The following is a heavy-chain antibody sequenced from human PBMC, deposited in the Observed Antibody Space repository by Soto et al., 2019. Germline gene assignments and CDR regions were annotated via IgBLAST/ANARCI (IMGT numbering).Heavy chain of an antibody. CDR1: GFTFSSYG. D-gene: IGHD3-10*01. CDR2: IWYDGSNK. CDR3: AKASLLWFGELLLIDY. Sequence: PGGSLRLSCAASGFTFSSYGMHWVRQAPGKGLEWVAVIWYDGSNKYYADSVKGRFTISRDNSKNTLYLQMNSLRAEDTAVYYCAKASLLWFGELLLIDYWGQGTLVTVSS. J-gene: IGHJ4*02. V-gene: IGHV3-33*06.